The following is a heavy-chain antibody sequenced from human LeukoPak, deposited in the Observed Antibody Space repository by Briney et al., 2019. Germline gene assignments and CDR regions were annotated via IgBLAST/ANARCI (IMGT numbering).Heavy chain of an antibody. CDR3: AKDTGSGYSLDY. V-gene: IGHV3-9*01. J-gene: IGHJ4*02. CDR1: GFTFDDYA. D-gene: IGHD3-22*01. Sequence: PGRSLRLSCAASGFTFDDYAMHWVRQAPGKGLEWVSGISWNSGSIGYADSVKGRFTISRDNAKNSLYLQMNSLRAEDTALYYCAKDTGSGYSLDYWGQGTLVTVSS. CDR2: ISWNSGSI.